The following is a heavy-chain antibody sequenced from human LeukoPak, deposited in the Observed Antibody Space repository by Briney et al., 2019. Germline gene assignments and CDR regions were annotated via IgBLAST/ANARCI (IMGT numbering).Heavy chain of an antibody. J-gene: IGHJ2*01. CDR1: GYTFTGYY. D-gene: IGHD3-3*01. CDR3: ARDLSIFGVVNWYFDL. CDR2: INPNSGGT. V-gene: IGHV1-2*02. Sequence: ASVKVSCKASGYTFTGYYMHWVRQAPGQGLEWMGWINPNSGGTNYAQKFQGRVTMTRDTSISTAYMELSRLRSDDTAVYYCARDLSIFGVVNWYFDLCGRGTLVTVSS.